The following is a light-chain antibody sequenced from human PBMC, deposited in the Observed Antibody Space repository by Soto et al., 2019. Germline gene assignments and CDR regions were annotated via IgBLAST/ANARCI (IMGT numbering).Light chain of an antibody. CDR3: QQYNNWPRGT. J-gene: IGKJ2*02. CDR2: GAS. CDR1: QRVSSN. V-gene: IGKV3-15*01. Sequence: EIVMTQSPATLSVSPGERATLSCRASQRVSSNCAWYQQKPGQAPRLLIYGASTRSTGIPARFSGSGSGTEFTLTISILQSEDFAVYYCQQYNNWPRGTFGQGTKLEIK.